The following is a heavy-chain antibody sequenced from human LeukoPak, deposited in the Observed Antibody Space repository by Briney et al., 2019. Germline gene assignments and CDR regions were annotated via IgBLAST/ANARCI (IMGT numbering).Heavy chain of an antibody. CDR1: GYTFSNYD. D-gene: IGHD3-3*02. Sequence: GASVKVSCKASGYTFSNYDIYWVRQAIGQGLEWMGWMNPKNGNTGYAQKFQGRVTLTRNTSLNTAYMELSSLRPDDTAVYYCARAPIASFVIDYWGQGTRVTVSS. CDR3: ARAPIASFVIDY. J-gene: IGHJ4*02. V-gene: IGHV1-8*01. CDR2: MNPKNGNT.